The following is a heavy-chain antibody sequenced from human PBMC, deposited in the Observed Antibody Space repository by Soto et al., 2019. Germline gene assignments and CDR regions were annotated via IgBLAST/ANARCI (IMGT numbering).Heavy chain of an antibody. Sequence: SETLSLTCAVSGVSISTNNWWSWVRQSPGKGLEWIAEIHHSGSTNYNPSLKSRVTISADNSKSQFSLKLTSVIAADTAVYYCARAGDDYYYGMDVWGQGTTVTVSS. D-gene: IGHD7-27*01. CDR3: ARAGDDYYYGMDV. CDR2: IHHSGST. CDR1: GVSISTNNW. J-gene: IGHJ6*02. V-gene: IGHV4-4*02.